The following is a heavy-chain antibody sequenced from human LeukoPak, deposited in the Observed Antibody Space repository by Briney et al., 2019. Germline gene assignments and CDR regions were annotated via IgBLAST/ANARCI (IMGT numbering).Heavy chain of an antibody. J-gene: IGHJ4*02. CDR1: GGSINRNDYS. V-gene: IGHV4-39*01. D-gene: IGHD4-17*01. CDR3: ASGTFEDYGDYARGDCFAY. Sequence: SETLSLTCNVSGGSINRNDYSWAWIRQPPGKGLEWIGSIYYSEATEYNPSLKSRVTISVGTSKNQFSLKVSSVIAADTAVYYCASGTFEDYGDYARGDCFAYWGQGTLVAVSS. CDR2: IYYSEAT.